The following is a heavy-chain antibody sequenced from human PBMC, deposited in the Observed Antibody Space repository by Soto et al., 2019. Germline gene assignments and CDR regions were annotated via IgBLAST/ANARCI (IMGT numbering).Heavy chain of an antibody. J-gene: IGHJ6*02. D-gene: IGHD5-18*01. CDR1: GFTFSSYS. V-gene: IGHV3-21*01. CDR3: ARATNTAPRFYGMDV. CDR2: ISSSSSYI. Sequence: PXVSLRLSFAASGFTFSSYSMNWVRQAPGKGLEWVSSISSSSSYIYYADSVKGRFTISRDNAKNSLYLQMNSLRAEDTAVYYCARATNTAPRFYGMDVCGQRTTVTVSS.